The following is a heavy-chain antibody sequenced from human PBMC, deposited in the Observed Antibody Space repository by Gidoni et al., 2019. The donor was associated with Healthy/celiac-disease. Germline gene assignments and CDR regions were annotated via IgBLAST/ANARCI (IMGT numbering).Heavy chain of an antibody. J-gene: IGHJ4*02. V-gene: IGHV3-33*01. CDR2: TWYDGNNK. CDR1: GFTFSSYG. D-gene: IGHD4-17*01. Sequence: QVQLVESGGGVVQPGRSLRLSCTASGFTFSSYGMHWVRQAPGKGLEWVAVTWYDGNNKYYADSVKGRFTISRDNSKNTLYLQMNSLRGEDTAVYYCARDYGDFYFDYWGQGTLVTVSS. CDR3: ARDYGDFYFDY.